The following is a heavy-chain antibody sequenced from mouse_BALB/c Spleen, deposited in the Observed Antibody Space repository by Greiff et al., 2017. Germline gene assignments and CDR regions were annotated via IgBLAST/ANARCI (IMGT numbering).Heavy chain of an antibody. CDR1: GFTFSDYY. V-gene: IGHV5-4*02. J-gene: IGHJ4*01. CDR2: ISDGGSYT. CDR3: ARRSGYVGYAMDY. D-gene: IGHD3-1*01. Sequence: EVKLVESGGGLVKPGGSLKLSCAASGFTFSDYYMYWVRQTPEKRLEWVATISDGGSYTYYPDSVKGRFTISRDNAKNNLYLQMSSLKSEDTAMYYCARRSGYVGYAMDYWGQGTSVTVSS.